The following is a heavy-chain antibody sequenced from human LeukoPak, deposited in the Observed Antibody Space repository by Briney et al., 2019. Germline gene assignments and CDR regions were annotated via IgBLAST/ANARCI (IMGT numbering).Heavy chain of an antibody. V-gene: IGHV3-43D*03. CDR1: GFTVSSNY. Sequence: PGGSLRLSCAASGFTVSSNYMSWVRQAPGKGLEWVSLINWDGSLIYYGDSVRGRFTISRDNSKNSPFLQTHSLRAEDSAFYYCARDMTAHSSAVSGVPGDYWGQGTLVTVSS. CDR2: INWDGSLI. J-gene: IGHJ4*02. D-gene: IGHD2-21*02. CDR3: ARDMTAHSSAVSGVPGDY.